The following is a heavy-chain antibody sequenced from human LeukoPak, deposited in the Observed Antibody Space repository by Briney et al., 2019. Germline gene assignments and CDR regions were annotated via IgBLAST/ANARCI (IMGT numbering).Heavy chain of an antibody. D-gene: IGHD6-13*01. J-gene: IGHJ4*02. CDR1: GFTFSSYW. CDR2: IKQDGSEK. CDR3: AREWGLAAAGIDY. Sequence: GGSLRLSCAASGFTFSSYWMSWVRQAPGKGLEWVANIKQDGSEKYYVDSVKGRFTISRDNAKNSLYLQMNSLRAEDTAVYYCAREWGLAAAGIDYWGQGTLVTVSS. V-gene: IGHV3-7*03.